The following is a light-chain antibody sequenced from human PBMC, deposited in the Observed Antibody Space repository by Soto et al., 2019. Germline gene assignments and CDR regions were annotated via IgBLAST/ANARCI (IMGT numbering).Light chain of an antibody. V-gene: IGKV3-15*01. CDR3: QQYSNWPLT. CDR1: QSVRSSF. CDR2: GAS. Sequence: EIVLTQSPGTLSLSPGERATLSCRASQSVRSSFLAWYQQKPGQAPSLIIYGASTRATGIPARFIGSWSGTEFTLTINSLQSEDVAVYYCQQYSNWPLTFGGGTKVDIK. J-gene: IGKJ4*01.